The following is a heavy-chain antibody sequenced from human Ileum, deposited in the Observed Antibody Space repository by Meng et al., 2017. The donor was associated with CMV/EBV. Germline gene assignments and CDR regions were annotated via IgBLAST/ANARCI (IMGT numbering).Heavy chain of an antibody. J-gene: IGHJ3*02. CDR2: ISSSRTTI. Sequence: GESLKISCAASGFSFSNYNMNWVRQAPGKGLEWVSYISSSRTTIYYADSVKGRFTISRDNAKNSLYLQMSSLRVEDTAVYYCARDPETARPPDAFDIWGQGTMVTVSS. CDR1: GFSFSNYN. D-gene: IGHD6-6*01. V-gene: IGHV3-48*04. CDR3: ARDPETARPPDAFDI.